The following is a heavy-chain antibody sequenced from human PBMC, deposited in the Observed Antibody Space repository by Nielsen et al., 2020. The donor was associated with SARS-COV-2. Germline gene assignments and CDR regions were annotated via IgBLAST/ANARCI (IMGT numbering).Heavy chain of an antibody. D-gene: IGHD2-2*01. CDR1: GGSISSYY. V-gene: IGHV4-59*08. CDR3: ARGGGVVVVPAAIAY. J-gene: IGHJ4*02. Sequence: SETLSLTCTVSGGSISSYYWSWIRQPPGKGLEWIGYIYYSGSTYYNPSLKSRVTISVDTSKNQFSLKLSSVTAADTAVYYCARGGGVVVVPAAIAYWGQGTLVTVSS. CDR2: IYYSGST.